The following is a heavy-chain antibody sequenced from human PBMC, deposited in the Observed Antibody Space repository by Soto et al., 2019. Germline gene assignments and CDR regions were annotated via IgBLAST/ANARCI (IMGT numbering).Heavy chain of an antibody. CDR3: AKAKRINMIVVVLYFEY. D-gene: IGHD3-22*01. CDR2: ISGSGGST. J-gene: IGHJ4*02. Sequence: GGSLRLACAASGFTFSSYAMSWFRQAPGKGLEWVSAISGSGGSTYYADSVKGRFTISRDNSKNTLYLQMNSLRAEDKAVYYCAKAKRINMIVVVLYFEYWGQGTLVTVSS. V-gene: IGHV3-23*01. CDR1: GFTFSSYA.